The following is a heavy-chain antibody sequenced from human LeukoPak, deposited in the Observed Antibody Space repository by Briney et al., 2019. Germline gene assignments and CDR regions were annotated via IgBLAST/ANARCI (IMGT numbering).Heavy chain of an antibody. CDR3: ARDLRKGYCSGGSCYSGAFDI. V-gene: IGHV3-21*01. CDR2: ISSSSSYI. CDR1: GFTFSSYS. Sequence: KSGGSLRLSCVASGFTFSSYSMNWVRQAPGKGLEWVSSISSSSSYIYYADSVKGRFTISRDNAKNSLYLQMNSLRAEDTAVYYCARDLRKGYCSGGSCYSGAFDIWGQGTMVTVSS. J-gene: IGHJ3*02. D-gene: IGHD2-15*01.